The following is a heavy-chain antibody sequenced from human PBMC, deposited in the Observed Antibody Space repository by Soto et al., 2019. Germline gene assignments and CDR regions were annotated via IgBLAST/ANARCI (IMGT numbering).Heavy chain of an antibody. J-gene: IGHJ6*02. D-gene: IGHD6-13*01. CDR3: AKDHIAAAGYGMDV. V-gene: IGHV3-30*18. CDR2: ISYDGSNK. CDR1: GFTFSSYG. Sequence: QVQLVESGGGVVQPGRSLRLSCAASGFTFSSYGMHWVRQAPGKGLEWVAVISYDGSNKYYADSVKGRFTISRDNSKNTLYLQMNSLRGEDTAVYYCAKDHIAAAGYGMDVWGQGTTVTVSS.